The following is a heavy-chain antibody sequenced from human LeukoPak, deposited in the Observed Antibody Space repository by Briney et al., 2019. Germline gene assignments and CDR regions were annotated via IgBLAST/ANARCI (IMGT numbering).Heavy chain of an antibody. D-gene: IGHD2-2*01. CDR1: GGSFSGYY. CDR3: ARVINCSSTSCYPNYGMDV. Sequence: SETLSLTCAVYGGSFSGYYWSWIRQPPGKGLEWIGEINRSGSTNYNPSLKSRVTISVDTSKNQFSLKLSSVTAADTAVYYCARVINCSSTSCYPNYGMDVWGQGTTVTVSS. CDR2: INRSGST. J-gene: IGHJ6*02. V-gene: IGHV4-34*01.